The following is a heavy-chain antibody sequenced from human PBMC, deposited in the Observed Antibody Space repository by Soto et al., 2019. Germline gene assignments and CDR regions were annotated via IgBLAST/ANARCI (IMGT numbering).Heavy chain of an antibody. V-gene: IGHV5-51*01. Sequence: PGESLKISCKGSGYSFTSYWIGWVRQMPGKGLECMGIIYPGDSDTRYSPSFQGQVTISADKSISTAYLQWSSLKASDTAMYYCARTAAAGKYYYGMDVWRQGTTVTVS. J-gene: IGHJ6*02. CDR1: GYSFTSYW. D-gene: IGHD6-13*01. CDR2: IYPGDSDT. CDR3: ARTAAAGKYYYGMDV.